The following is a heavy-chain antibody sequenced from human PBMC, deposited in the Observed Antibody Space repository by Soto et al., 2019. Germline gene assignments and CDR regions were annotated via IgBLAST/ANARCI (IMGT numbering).Heavy chain of an antibody. Sequence: SVKVSCKASGGTFSSYAISWVRQAPGQGLEWMGGIIPIFGTANYAQKFQGRVTITADESTSTAYMELSSLRSEDAAVYYCARGPNKNYDSSGYYDYWGQGTLVTVSS. CDR3: ARGPNKNYDSSGYYDY. D-gene: IGHD3-22*01. J-gene: IGHJ4*02. CDR1: GGTFSSYA. CDR2: IIPIFGTA. V-gene: IGHV1-69*13.